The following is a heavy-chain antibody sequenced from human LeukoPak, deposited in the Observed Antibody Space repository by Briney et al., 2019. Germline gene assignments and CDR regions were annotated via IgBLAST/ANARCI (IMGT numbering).Heavy chain of an antibody. J-gene: IGHJ4*02. Sequence: GGSLRLSCAASGSTVSSNSMSWVRQAPGKGLEWVSVIYSGGNTFDADSVKGRFTISRDNSKNTLYLQMNSLRAEDTAVYYCARDRAGGSGFDYWGQGTLITVSS. CDR2: IYSGGNT. D-gene: IGHD1-1*01. CDR3: ARDRAGGSGFDY. CDR1: GSTVSSNS. V-gene: IGHV3-53*01.